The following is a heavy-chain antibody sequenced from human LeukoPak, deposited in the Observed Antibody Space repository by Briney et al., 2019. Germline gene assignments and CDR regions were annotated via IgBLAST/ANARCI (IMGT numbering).Heavy chain of an antibody. CDR1: GFTFSSYA. J-gene: IGHJ4*02. CDR3: TTTVAGTIDY. Sequence: GGSLRLSCAASGFTFSSYAMSWVRQAPGKGLEWVGRIKSKTDGGTTDYAAPVKGRFTISRDDSKNTLYLQINSLKTEDTAVYYCTTTVAGTIDYWGQGTLVTVSS. D-gene: IGHD6-19*01. V-gene: IGHV3-15*01. CDR2: IKSKTDGGTT.